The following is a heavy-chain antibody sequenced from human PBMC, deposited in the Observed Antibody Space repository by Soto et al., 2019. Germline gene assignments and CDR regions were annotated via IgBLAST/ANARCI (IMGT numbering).Heavy chain of an antibody. CDR1: GFTFISFE. J-gene: IGHJ4*02. CDR3: AREWGTSIAAAFDY. Sequence: QTWGSLRLSCAASGFTFISFEINFFRHSPLKWREWVSYISNSGRIIYYADSVKGRFTISRDDAKNSLYLQMNSLRAEDTAVYYCAREWGTSIAAAFDYWGQGTLVTAPQ. D-gene: IGHD6-6*01. CDR2: ISNSGRII. V-gene: IGHV3-48*03.